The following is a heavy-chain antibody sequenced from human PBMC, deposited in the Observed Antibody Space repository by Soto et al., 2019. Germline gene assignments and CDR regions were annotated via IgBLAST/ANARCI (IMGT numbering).Heavy chain of an antibody. CDR2: IYYSGST. D-gene: IGHD1-1*01. J-gene: IGHJ4*02. V-gene: IGHV4-39*01. Sequence: PSETLSLTCTVSGGSISSSSYYWGWIRQPPGKGLEWIGSIYYSGSTYYNPSLKSRVTISVDTSKNQFSLKLSSVTAADTAVYYCARQNGLQTGYFDYWGQGTLVTVSS. CDR3: ARQNGLQTGYFDY. CDR1: GGSISSSSYY.